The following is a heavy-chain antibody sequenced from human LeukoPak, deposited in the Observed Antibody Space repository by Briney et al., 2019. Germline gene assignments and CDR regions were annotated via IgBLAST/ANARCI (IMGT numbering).Heavy chain of an antibody. V-gene: IGHV4-34*01. CDR2: IDHRGST. CDR1: GESFSAYF. CDR3: ASRSLTLAASRCFDA. D-gene: IGHD6-13*01. J-gene: IGHJ4*03. Sequence: TETLSLTCAVHGESFSAYFWSWIRQVPGKGLEWIGEIDHRGSTNYNPSLKSRGTISVDTSKNHFSLSLTFVTAADTATYYCASRSLTLAASRCFDAWGQGTVVTVS.